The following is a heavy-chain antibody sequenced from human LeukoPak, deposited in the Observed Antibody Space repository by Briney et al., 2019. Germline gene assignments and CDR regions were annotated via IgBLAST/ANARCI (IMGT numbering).Heavy chain of an antibody. Sequence: EASVTLSFTASGYTFIICGISWVRQAPGQGLEWMGWISGYNGDTNYAQKVQGRVTMTRDTSTTTAYMEVRSLRSDDTAVYYCARVGVGPTTFDYWGQGTLVTVSS. CDR3: ARVGVGPTTFDY. CDR1: GYTFIICG. D-gene: IGHD1-26*01. J-gene: IGHJ4*02. V-gene: IGHV1-18*01. CDR2: ISGYNGDT.